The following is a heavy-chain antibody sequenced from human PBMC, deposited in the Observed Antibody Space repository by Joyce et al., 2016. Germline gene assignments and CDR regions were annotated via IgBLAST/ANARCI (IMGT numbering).Heavy chain of an antibody. CDR1: GFTFDDYA. CDR2: IGWVGDET. J-gene: IGHJ4*02. V-gene: IGHV3-43*01. CDR3: AKAARPGSFHAGAGHFDH. D-gene: IGHD3-10*01. Sequence: EVQLVESGGVVIQPGGSLRLSCAASGFTFDDYAMHWVRQPPGKGLEWVSFIGWVGDETYYSDSVKGRFTMSRDNGKNSLYLQMNSLRPEDTALYYCAKAARPGSFHAGAGHFDHWGQGTLVTVSS.